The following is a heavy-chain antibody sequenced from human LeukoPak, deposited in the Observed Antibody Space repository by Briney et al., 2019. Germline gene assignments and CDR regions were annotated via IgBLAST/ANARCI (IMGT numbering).Heavy chain of an antibody. Sequence: ASVKVSCEVSGYTLTELSMHWVRQAPGKGLEWMGGFDPEDGETIYAQKFQGRVTMTEDTSTDTAYMELSSLRSEDTAVYYCETDGNLRYFDWWRGYYFDYWGQGTLVTVSS. CDR1: GYTLTELS. CDR3: ETDGNLRYFDWWRGYYFDY. CDR2: FDPEDGET. J-gene: IGHJ4*02. V-gene: IGHV1-24*01. D-gene: IGHD3-9*01.